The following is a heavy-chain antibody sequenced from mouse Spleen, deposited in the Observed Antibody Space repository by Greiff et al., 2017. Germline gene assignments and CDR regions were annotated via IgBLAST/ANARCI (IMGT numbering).Heavy chain of an antibody. D-gene: IGHD2-1*01. CDR2: IDPETGGT. J-gene: IGHJ2*01. V-gene: IGHV1-15*01. CDR3: TRHGNYTYLYYFDY. Sequence: QVQLKQSGAELVRPGASVTLSCKASGYTFTDYEMHWVKQTPVHGLEWIGAIDPETGGTAYNQKFKGKAILTADKSSSTAYMELRSLTSEDSAVYYCTRHGNYTYLYYFDYWGQGTTLTVSS. CDR1: GYTFTDYE.